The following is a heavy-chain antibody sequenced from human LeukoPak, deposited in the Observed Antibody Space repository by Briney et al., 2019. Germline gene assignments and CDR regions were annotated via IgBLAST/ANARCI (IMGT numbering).Heavy chain of an antibody. D-gene: IGHD1-26*01. Sequence: ASVKVSCKASGYTFTSYDINWVRQAPGQGLEWMGWISAYNGNTNYAQKLQGRVTMTTDTSTSTAYMELRSLRSDDTAVYYCARSPGIVGATESDYWGQGTLVTVSS. CDR1: GYTFTSYD. CDR2: ISAYNGNT. V-gene: IGHV1-18*01. J-gene: IGHJ4*02. CDR3: ARSPGIVGATESDY.